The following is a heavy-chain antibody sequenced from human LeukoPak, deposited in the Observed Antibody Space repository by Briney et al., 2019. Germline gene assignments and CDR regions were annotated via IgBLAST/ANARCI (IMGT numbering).Heavy chain of an antibody. V-gene: IGHV1-69*05. Sequence: SVKVSCKASGGTFSSYAISWVRQAPGQRLEWMGGIIPIFGTANYAQKLQGRVTITTDESTSTAYMELSSLRSEDTAVYYCATSRRRSGYSQIGAFDIWGQGTMVTVSS. CDR1: GGTFSSYA. CDR2: IIPIFGTA. J-gene: IGHJ3*02. CDR3: ATSRRRSGYSQIGAFDI. D-gene: IGHD3-3*01.